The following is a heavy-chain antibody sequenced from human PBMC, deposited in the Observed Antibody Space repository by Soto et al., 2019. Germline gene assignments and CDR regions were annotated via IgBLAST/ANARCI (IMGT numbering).Heavy chain of an antibody. V-gene: IGHV3-73*01. CDR3: TTYGSSYYYGMDV. CDR1: GFTFSGSA. D-gene: IGHD6-13*01. Sequence: GGSLRLSCAASGFTFSGSAMHWVRQASGKGLEWVGRIRSKANSYATAYAASVKGRFTISRDDSKNTAYLQMNSLKTEDTAVYYCTTYGSSYYYGMDVWGQGTTVTVSS. J-gene: IGHJ6*02. CDR2: IRSKANSYAT.